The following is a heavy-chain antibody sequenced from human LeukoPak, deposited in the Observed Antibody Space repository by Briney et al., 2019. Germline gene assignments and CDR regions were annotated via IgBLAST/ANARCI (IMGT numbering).Heavy chain of an antibody. V-gene: IGHV3-30-3*01. CDR3: AKDSIAAAGTFVY. CDR2: ISYDGSNK. D-gene: IGHD6-13*01. J-gene: IGHJ4*02. Sequence: GGSLRLSCAASGFTFSSYAMHWVRQAPGKGLQWVAVISYDGSNKYYADSVKGRFTISRDNSKNTLYLQMNSLRAEDTAVYYCAKDSIAAAGTFVYWGQGTLVTVSS. CDR1: GFTFSSYA.